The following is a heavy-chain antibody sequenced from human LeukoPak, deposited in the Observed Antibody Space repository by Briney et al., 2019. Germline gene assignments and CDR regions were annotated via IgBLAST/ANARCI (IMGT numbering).Heavy chain of an antibody. J-gene: IGHJ4*02. CDR1: GFTFSSYA. CDR2: ISYDGSNK. Sequence: GGSLRLSCAASGFTFSSYAMHWVRQAPGKGLEWVAVISYDGSNKYYADSVKGRFTISRDNSKNTLYLQMNSLRAEDTAVYYCARDRQAWYTHSDYWGQGTLVTVSS. CDR3: ARDRQAWYTHSDY. V-gene: IGHV3-30-3*01. D-gene: IGHD1-14*01.